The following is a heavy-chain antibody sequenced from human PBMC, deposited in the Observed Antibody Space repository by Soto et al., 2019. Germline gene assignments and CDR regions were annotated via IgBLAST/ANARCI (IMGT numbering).Heavy chain of an antibody. CDR3: ARDLGYSSLYFDY. D-gene: IGHD6-6*01. J-gene: IGHJ4*02. V-gene: IGHV1-69*04. CDR2: IIPILGIA. Sequence: SVKVSCKASGGTFSSYTISWVRQAPGQGLEWMGRIIPILGIANYAQKFQGRVTITADKSTSTAYMELSSLRSEDTAVYYCARDLGYSSLYFDYWGRGTLVTVSS. CDR1: GGTFSSYT.